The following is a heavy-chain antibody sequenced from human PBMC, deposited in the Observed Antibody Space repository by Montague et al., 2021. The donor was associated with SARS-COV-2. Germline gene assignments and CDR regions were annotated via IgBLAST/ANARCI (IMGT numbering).Heavy chain of an antibody. V-gene: IGHV2-70*11. CDR1: GFSLSTSGMC. Sequence: PALVKPTQTLTLTCTFSGFSLSTSGMCMTWIRQPPGKALEWLARIDWDGDKYCNTSLKSRLTISKDPSKNLVVLTMTNMDPVDTATYYCARGPSDTYYYNGMDVWGRGTTVTVSS. CDR2: IDWDGDK. CDR3: ARGPSDTYYYNGMDV. J-gene: IGHJ6*02.